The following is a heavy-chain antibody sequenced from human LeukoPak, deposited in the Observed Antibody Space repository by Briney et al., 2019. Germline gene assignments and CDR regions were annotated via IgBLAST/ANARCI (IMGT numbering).Heavy chain of an antibody. CDR3: ARGRWLQQSFDY. CDR1: GGSISSSSYY. Sequence: SETLSLTCTVSGGSISSSSYYWGWIRQPPGKGLEWIGSIYYSGSTYYNPSLKSRVTISVDTSKNQFSLTLSSVTAADTAVYYCARGRWLQQSFDYWGQGTLVTVSS. D-gene: IGHD5-24*01. V-gene: IGHV4-39*01. J-gene: IGHJ4*02. CDR2: IYYSGST.